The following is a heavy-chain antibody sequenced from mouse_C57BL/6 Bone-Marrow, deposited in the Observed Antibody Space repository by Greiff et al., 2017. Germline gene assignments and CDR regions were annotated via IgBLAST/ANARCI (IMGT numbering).Heavy chain of an antibody. CDR3: ERYLYAYYFDY. J-gene: IGHJ2*01. V-gene: IGHV1-69*01. CDR2: IDPSDSYT. Sequence: QVQLQQPGAELVMPGASVKLSCKASGYTFTSYWMHWVKQRPGQGLEWIGEIDPSDSYTNYNQKFKGKATLTVDKSSSTAYMQLSSLTSEDSAVYYCERYLYAYYFDYWGQGTTLTVSS. D-gene: IGHD1-3*01. CDR1: GYTFTSYW.